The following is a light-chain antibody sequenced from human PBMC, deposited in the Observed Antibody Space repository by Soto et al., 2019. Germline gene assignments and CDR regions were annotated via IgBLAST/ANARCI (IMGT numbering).Light chain of an antibody. CDR3: QQCSNWPPT. CDR2: DAS. V-gene: IGKV3-11*01. Sequence: EILLTQSPATLSLYPGERATLSCRASQSVSSYLAWYQQKPGQAPRLLNYDASNRATGIPARFSGSGSGTDFTLTISSLEPEVFAVYYCQQCSNWPPTFGGGTKGDIK. CDR1: QSVSSY. J-gene: IGKJ4*01.